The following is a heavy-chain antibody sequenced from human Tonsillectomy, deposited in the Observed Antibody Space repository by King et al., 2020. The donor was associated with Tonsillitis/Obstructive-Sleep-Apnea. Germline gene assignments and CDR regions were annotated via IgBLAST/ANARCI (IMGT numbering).Heavy chain of an antibody. CDR3: ERERVQLWSLDYYYYYGMDV. J-gene: IGHJ6*02. D-gene: IGHD5-18*01. Sequence: QLVQSGAEVKKPGASVKVSCKASGYTFTDYYMHWVRQAPGQGLEWMGWINPNSGGTNYAQKFQGRVTMTRDTSISTAYMERSRLRSDDTAVYYCERERVQLWSLDYYYYYGMDVWGQGTTVTVSS. CDR2: INPNSGGT. V-gene: IGHV1-2*02. CDR1: GYTFTDYY.